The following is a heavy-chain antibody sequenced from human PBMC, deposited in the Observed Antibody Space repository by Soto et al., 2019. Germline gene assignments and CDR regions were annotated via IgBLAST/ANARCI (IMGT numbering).Heavy chain of an antibody. Sequence: QLQLQESGPGLVKPSETLSLTCTVSVGSVSISTYYWGWVRQPLGQGLEWIGRIYYSGTAFHNPSLKSRVTISVATSNNQFALTLTTVTAADAAVYYCAGHTWGHPRGWFDPWGQGTLVIVST. D-gene: IGHD3-16*01. CDR3: AGHTWGHPRGWFDP. J-gene: IGHJ5*02. V-gene: IGHV4-39*01. CDR2: IYYSGTA. CDR1: VGSVSISTYY.